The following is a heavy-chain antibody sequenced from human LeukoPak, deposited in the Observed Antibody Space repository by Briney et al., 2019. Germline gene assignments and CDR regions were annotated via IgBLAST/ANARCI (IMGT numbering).Heavy chain of an antibody. V-gene: IGHV4-38-2*02. Sequence: PSQTLSLTCPVSGGSISSGYYWGWIRQPPGKGLEWIGSIYHSGSTYYNPSLKSRVTISVDTSKNQFSLKLSSVTAADTAVYYCARVWGYCSSTSCYIYFDLWGRGTLVTVSS. J-gene: IGHJ2*01. D-gene: IGHD2-2*02. CDR2: IYHSGST. CDR1: GGSISSGYY. CDR3: ARVWGYCSSTSCYIYFDL.